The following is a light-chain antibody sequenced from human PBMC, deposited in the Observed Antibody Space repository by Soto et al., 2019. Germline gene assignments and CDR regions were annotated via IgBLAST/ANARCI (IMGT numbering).Light chain of an antibody. CDR2: SAS. CDR3: QQYVTYPLT. V-gene: IGKV1-16*01. CDR1: QRISTY. J-gene: IGKJ4*01. Sequence: DIQMTQSPSSLSASVGDSVTITCRASQRISTYLAWFQLKPGKAPKFLISSASILETGVPSRFSGSGSGTDFTLTISSLQHEDFATYACQQYVTYPLTFGGGTKVEI.